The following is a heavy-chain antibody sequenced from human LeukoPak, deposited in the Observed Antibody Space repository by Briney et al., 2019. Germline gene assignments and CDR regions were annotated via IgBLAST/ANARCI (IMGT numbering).Heavy chain of an antibody. J-gene: IGHJ4*02. CDR1: GFTFSSYW. CDR3: ARPFWTTVTSFDY. V-gene: IGHV3-7*01. D-gene: IGHD4-11*01. CDR2: IKQDGSEK. Sequence: GGSLRLSCAASGFTFSSYWMSWVRQAPGKGLEWVANIKQDGSEKYYVDSVKGRFTISRDNAKNSLYLQMNSLRAGDTAVYYCARPFWTTVTSFDYWGQGTLVTVSS.